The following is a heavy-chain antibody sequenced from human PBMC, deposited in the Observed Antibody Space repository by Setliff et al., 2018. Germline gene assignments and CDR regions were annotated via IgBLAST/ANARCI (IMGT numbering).Heavy chain of an antibody. CDR3: ARQDRFYGRSVFVEYFQH. V-gene: IGHV4-59*08. Sequence: PSETLSLTCSVSGGSISPYYWIWIRQSPGKGLEWIGYIFYSGSARYNPSLESRVTMSVDTSKNQISLKLTSVTAADTAVYYCARQDRFYGRSVFVEYFQHWGQGALVTVSS. D-gene: IGHD2-8*01. CDR1: GGSISPYY. J-gene: IGHJ1*01. CDR2: IFYSGSA.